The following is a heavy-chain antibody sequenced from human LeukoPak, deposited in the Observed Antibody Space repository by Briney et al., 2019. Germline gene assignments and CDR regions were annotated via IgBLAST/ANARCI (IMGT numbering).Heavy chain of an antibody. CDR1: GFTFSSYS. V-gene: IGHV3-48*04. CDR3: ARDRIYGDYAGEDF. D-gene: IGHD4-17*01. J-gene: IGHJ4*02. Sequence: GGSPRLSCAASGFTFSSYSMNWVRQAPGKGLEWVSYISSSSSTIYYADSVKGRFTISRDNAKNSLYLQMNSLRAEDTAVYYCARDRIYGDYAGEDFWGQGTLVTVSS. CDR2: ISSSSSTI.